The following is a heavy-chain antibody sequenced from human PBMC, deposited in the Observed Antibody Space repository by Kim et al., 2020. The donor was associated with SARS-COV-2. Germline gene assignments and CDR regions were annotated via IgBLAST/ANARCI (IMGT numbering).Heavy chain of an antibody. J-gene: IGHJ6*02. CDR1: GFTFSSYA. CDR3: AKEGMGPWELLIPLDYYYYGMDV. V-gene: IGHV3-23*01. D-gene: IGHD1-26*01. Sequence: GGSLRLSCAASGFTFSSYAMSWVRQAPGKGLEWVSAISGSGGSTYYADSVKGRFTISRDNSKNTLYLQMNSLRAEDTAVYYCAKEGMGPWELLIPLDYYYYGMDVWGQGTTVTVSS. CDR2: ISGSGGST.